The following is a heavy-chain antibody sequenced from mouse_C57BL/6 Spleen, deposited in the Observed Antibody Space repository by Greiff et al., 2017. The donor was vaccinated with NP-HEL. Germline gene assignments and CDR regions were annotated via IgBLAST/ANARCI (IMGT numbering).Heavy chain of an antibody. V-gene: IGHV1-72*01. CDR3: AKGENYYGSSYGWYFDV. CDR1: GYTFTSYW. J-gene: IGHJ1*03. D-gene: IGHD1-1*01. CDR2: IDPNSGGT. Sequence: QVQLQQPGAELVKPGASVKLSCKASGYTFTSYWMHWVKQRPGRGLEWLGRIDPNSGGTKYNEKFKSKATLTVDKPSSTAYMQLSSLTSEDSAVYYCAKGENYYGSSYGWYFDVWGTRTTVTVSS.